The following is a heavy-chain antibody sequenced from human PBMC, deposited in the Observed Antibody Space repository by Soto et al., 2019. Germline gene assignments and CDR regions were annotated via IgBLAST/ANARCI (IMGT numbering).Heavy chain of an antibody. Sequence: QVQLVQSGAEVKKPGASVKVSCKASGYTFTSFGISWVRQAPGQGLEWMGWISAYNGNTNYAESLQGRVTMTTDSATSTAYMELRSLRSDDTAVYYCARDHRRGPDAFDIWGQWTMVTVSS. CDR1: GYTFTSFG. J-gene: IGHJ3*02. D-gene: IGHD1-26*01. CDR2: ISAYNGNT. CDR3: ARDHRRGPDAFDI. V-gene: IGHV1-18*01.